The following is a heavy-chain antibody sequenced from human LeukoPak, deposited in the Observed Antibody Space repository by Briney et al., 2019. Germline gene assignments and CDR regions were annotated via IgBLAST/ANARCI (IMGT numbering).Heavy chain of an antibody. CDR3: ARDRRITMVRGVPGDFDY. V-gene: IGHV1-18*01. CDR2: ISAYSGNT. CDR1: GYTFTSYG. D-gene: IGHD3-10*01. Sequence: PGASVKVSCKASGYTFTSYGITWVRQAPGQGLEGMGWISAYSGNTNYAQKLQGRVTMTTDTSTSTAYMELRSLRSDDTAVYYCARDRRITMVRGVPGDFDYWGQGTLVTVSS. J-gene: IGHJ4*02.